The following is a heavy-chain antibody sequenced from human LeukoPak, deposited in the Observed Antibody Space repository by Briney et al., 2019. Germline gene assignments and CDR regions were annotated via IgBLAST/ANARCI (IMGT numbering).Heavy chain of an antibody. Sequence: AGGSLRLSCAASGFTFSSYAMSWVRQAPGKGLEWVSAISGSGGSTYYADSAKGRFTISRDNSKNTLYLQMNSLRAEDTAVYYCAKVSVGVYYGSGSSYSSYDYWGQGTLVTVSS. D-gene: IGHD3-10*01. CDR2: ISGSGGST. J-gene: IGHJ4*02. V-gene: IGHV3-23*01. CDR1: GFTFSSYA. CDR3: AKVSVGVYYGSGSSYSSYDY.